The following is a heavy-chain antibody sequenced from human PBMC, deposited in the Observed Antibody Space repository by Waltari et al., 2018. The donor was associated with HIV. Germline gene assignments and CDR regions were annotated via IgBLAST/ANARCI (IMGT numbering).Heavy chain of an antibody. CDR1: GYTFTSYA. J-gene: IGHJ4*02. Sequence: QVQLVQSGAEVKKPGASVKVSCKASGYTFTSYAMHWVRQAPGQRLEWMGWINAGNGNTKYSQKFQGRVTITRDTSASTAYMELSSLRSEDTAGYYCARDIPRMGIDYWGQGTLVTVSS. CDR2: INAGNGNT. V-gene: IGHV1-3*01. D-gene: IGHD2-15*01. CDR3: ARDIPRMGIDY.